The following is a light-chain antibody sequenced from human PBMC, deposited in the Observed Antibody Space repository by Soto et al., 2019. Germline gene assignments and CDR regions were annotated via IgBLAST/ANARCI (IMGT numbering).Light chain of an antibody. CDR2: ATS. CDR1: QNVAHF. V-gene: IGKV1-39*01. J-gene: IGKJ5*01. CDR3: QQNYSPPPIT. Sequence: DIQMTQSPSSLSAYVGDRDTITCRASQNVAHFLNWYQQKPGKAPKLLIYATSSLHSGVPSRFSGSGFGTDLTPTISSLQTEDFVTYYCQQNYSPPPITFGQGTRLEIK.